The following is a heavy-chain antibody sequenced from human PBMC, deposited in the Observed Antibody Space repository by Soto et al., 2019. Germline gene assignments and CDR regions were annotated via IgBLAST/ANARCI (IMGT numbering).Heavy chain of an antibody. V-gene: IGHV1-46*01. J-gene: IGHJ4*02. CDR3: AGDLAAGDH. Sequence: QVQLVQSGAEVKKPGASVKLSCRTSGYTFTHYYIHWVRQAPGQGLEWLAIINHASGSTNYAQDCQGSVTVTMETSTTTIFMELSGARAENKAIFYCAGDLAAGDHWGQGALVTVST. CDR1: GYTFTHYY. CDR2: INHASGST. D-gene: IGHD6-13*01.